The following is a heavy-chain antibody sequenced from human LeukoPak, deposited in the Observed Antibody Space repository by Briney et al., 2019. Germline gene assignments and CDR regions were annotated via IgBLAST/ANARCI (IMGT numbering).Heavy chain of an antibody. CDR1: GFTFSSYA. CDR2: VSFNGNNK. Sequence: PPGGSLRLSCAASGFTFSSYAMHWVRQAPGRGLEWVAVVSFNGNNKYFADSVKGRFTISRDNSKNTLYLQMNSLRAEDMAVYYCARGNYGDLCYFDYWGQGTLVTVSS. CDR3: ARGNYGDLCYFDY. V-gene: IGHV3-30-3*01. J-gene: IGHJ4*02. D-gene: IGHD4-17*01.